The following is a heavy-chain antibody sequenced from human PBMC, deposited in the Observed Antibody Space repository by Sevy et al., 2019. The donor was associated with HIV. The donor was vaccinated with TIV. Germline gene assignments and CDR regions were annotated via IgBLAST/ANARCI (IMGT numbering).Heavy chain of an antibody. CDR1: GYTFTTYG. CDR3: ARVLTFGGLIVNLDY. J-gene: IGHJ4*02. D-gene: IGHD3-16*02. Sequence: ASVKVSCKASGYTFTTYGIFWVRQAPGQGLEWMGWISTFNGNTNYVQKLQDRVTMTTDTSTSTAYMELRSLRSDDTAVYYCARVLTFGGLIVNLDYWGQGTLVTVSS. CDR2: ISTFNGNT. V-gene: IGHV1-18*01.